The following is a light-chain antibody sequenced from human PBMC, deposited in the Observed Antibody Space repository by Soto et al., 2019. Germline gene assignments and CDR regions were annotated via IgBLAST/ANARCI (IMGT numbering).Light chain of an antibody. Sequence: AIRMTQSPSSLSASTGDRVTITCRASQGISSYLAWYQQKPGKAPKLLIYAASTLQSGVPSRFSGSGSGTDFTLTFSCLQSEGFATYYCQQYYSYWKFGQGTKV. V-gene: IGKV1-8*01. CDR1: QGISSY. CDR2: AAS. J-gene: IGKJ1*01. CDR3: QQYYSYWK.